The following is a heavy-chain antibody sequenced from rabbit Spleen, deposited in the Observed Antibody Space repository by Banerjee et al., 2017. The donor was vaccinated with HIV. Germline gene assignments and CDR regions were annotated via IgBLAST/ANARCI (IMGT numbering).Heavy chain of an antibody. CDR2: IYTGNGKT. V-gene: IGHV1S45*01. CDR1: GFSFSRKYD. J-gene: IGHJ3*01. D-gene: IGHD2-1*01. CDR3: ARVDKGSDYIDL. Sequence: QEQLEESGGGLVQPEGSLTLTCKASGFSFSRKYDMCWVRQAPGKGLEWIGCIYTGNGKTYYASWAKGRFTISKSSSTTVTLQMTSLTAADTATYFCARVDKGSDYIDLWGQGTLVTVS.